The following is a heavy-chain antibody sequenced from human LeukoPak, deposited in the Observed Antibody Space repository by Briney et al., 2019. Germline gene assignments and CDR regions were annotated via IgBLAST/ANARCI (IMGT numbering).Heavy chain of an antibody. J-gene: IGHJ4*02. CDR3: ARLIAVAGPPGQGFDY. CDR2: IYPGDSDT. V-gene: IGHV5-51*01. D-gene: IGHD6-19*01. Sequence: GESLKISCKGSGYSFTSYWIGWVRQMPGKGLEWMGIIYPGDSDTRYSPSFQGQVTISADKSISTAYLQWSSLKASDTAMYYCARLIAVAGPPGQGFDYWGQGTLVTVSS. CDR1: GYSFTSYW.